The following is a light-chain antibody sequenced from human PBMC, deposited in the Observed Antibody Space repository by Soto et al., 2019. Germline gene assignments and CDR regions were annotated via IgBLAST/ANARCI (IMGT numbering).Light chain of an antibody. CDR2: DVN. Sequence: QSALTQPASVSGSPGQSITISCTGTSSDVGLYNYVSWYQQHPGKAPKLMIYDVNNRPSGVSNRFSGSKSGNTASLTISGLQAEDEADYYCKSYTSSSTYVFGTGTKVTVL. CDR1: SSDVGLYNY. CDR3: KSYTSSSTYV. V-gene: IGLV2-14*01. J-gene: IGLJ1*01.